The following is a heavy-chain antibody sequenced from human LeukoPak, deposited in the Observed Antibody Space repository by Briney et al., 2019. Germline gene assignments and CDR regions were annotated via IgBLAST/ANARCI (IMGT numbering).Heavy chain of an antibody. V-gene: IGHV3-30*18. J-gene: IGHJ4*02. CDR3: AKEYCSNSVCHSLDY. Sequence: PGGSLRLSRAASGFTFSSSGMHWVRQAPGKGLEWVAVISYDGSNKYYADSVKGRFTFSRDNSKNTLYLQMNSRRAEDTAVYYCAKEYCSNSVCHSLDYWGQGTLVTVSS. CDR1: GFTFSSSG. CDR2: ISYDGSNK. D-gene: IGHD2-8*01.